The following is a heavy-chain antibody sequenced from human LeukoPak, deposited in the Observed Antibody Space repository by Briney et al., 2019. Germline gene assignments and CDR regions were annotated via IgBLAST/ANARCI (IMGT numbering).Heavy chain of an antibody. D-gene: IGHD3-9*01. CDR2: ISGSGGST. CDR1: GFTFGSYA. Sequence: HPGGSLRLSCAASGFTFGSYAMSWVRQAPGKGLEWVSAISGSGGSTYYADSVKGRFTISRDNSKNTLYLQMNSLRAEDTAVYYCAKVSSYDILTGYSDYFDYWGQGTLVTVSS. V-gene: IGHV3-23*01. CDR3: AKVSSYDILTGYSDYFDY. J-gene: IGHJ4*02.